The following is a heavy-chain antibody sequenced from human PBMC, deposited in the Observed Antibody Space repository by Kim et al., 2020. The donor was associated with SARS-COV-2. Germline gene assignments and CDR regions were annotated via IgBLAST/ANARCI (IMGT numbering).Heavy chain of an antibody. CDR3: ARVELGHPAGYYFDY. D-gene: IGHD7-27*01. J-gene: IGHJ4*02. Sequence: SETLSLTCTVSGGSISSYYWSWIRQPPGKGLEWIGYIYYSGSTNYNPSLKSRVTISVDTSKNQFSLKLSSVTAADTAVYYCARVELGHPAGYYFDYWGQGTLVTVSS. V-gene: IGHV4-59*13. CDR1: GGSISSYY. CDR2: IYYSGST.